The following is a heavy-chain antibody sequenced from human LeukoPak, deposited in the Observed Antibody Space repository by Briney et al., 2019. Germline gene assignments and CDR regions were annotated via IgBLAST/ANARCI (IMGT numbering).Heavy chain of an antibody. D-gene: IGHD3-10*01. V-gene: IGHV4-59*01. J-gene: IGHJ3*01. CDR3: ARLASGQAFDF. Sequence: SETLSLTCTVCGGFITGYYWSWLRQPPGKGLECIGYIYYTGTTIYNPSLKGRVTISVDTSNNQSSLKLSSAPAADTAVYYCARLASGQAFDFWGQGTMVTVSS. CDR1: GGFITGYY. CDR2: IYYTGTT.